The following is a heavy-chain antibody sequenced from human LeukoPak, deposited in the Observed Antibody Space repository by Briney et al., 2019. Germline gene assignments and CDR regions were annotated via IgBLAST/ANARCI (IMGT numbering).Heavy chain of an antibody. CDR3: ARHRTYSSSWFDY. CDR2: IYYSGST. V-gene: IGHV4-39*01. CDR1: GGSISSSSYY. D-gene: IGHD6-13*01. Sequence: SETLSLTCTVSGGSISSSSYYWGWIRQPPGKGLEWIGSIYYSGSTYYNPSLKSRVTISVDTSKNQFSLKLSSVTAADTAVYYCARHRTYSSSWFDYWGQGTLVTASS. J-gene: IGHJ4*02.